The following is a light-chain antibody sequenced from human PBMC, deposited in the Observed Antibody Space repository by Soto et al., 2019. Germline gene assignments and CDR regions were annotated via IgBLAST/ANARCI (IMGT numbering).Light chain of an antibody. CDR3: QQYARPPFA. V-gene: IGKV3-20*01. Sequence: EIVLTQSPGTLSLSPGEIATLSCRASQSISNSYLAWYQQKPGQAPRLLLYDASSRATGIPDRVSGSGAGTDFTLTISRLEPEDFAVYYCQQYARPPFAFGQGTKVEIK. CDR2: DAS. J-gene: IGKJ2*01. CDR1: QSISNSY.